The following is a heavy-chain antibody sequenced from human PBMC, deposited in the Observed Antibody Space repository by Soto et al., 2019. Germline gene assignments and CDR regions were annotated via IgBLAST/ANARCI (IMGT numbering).Heavy chain of an antibody. CDR2: VHYSGST. CDR1: GVSVTSGVVY. Sequence: QVQLQESGPGLVKPSETLSLTCTVSGVSVTSGVVYWSWIRQPPGKGLEWIGYVHYSGSTKYNSSLKSRVTLSVDTSKNQFSLTLTSVTAADTAVYYCARAPYIKGWPDYMGQGTLVTVSS. J-gene: IGHJ4*02. CDR3: ARAPYIKGWPDY. D-gene: IGHD6-19*01. V-gene: IGHV4-61*08.